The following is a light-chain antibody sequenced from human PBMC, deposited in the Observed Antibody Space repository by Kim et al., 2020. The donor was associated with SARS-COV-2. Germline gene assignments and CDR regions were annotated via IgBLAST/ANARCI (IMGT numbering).Light chain of an antibody. J-gene: IGLJ1*01. CDR3: AAWDDSLNGYV. CDR1: SSNIGRNT. CDR2: SNN. Sequence: GQRCTIPCSASSSNIGRNTVTWYQQLPGTAPNLLIYSNNQRPSGVPDRFSGSKSGTSASLAISGLQSEDEADYYCAAWDDSLNGYVFGTGTKVTVL. V-gene: IGLV1-44*01.